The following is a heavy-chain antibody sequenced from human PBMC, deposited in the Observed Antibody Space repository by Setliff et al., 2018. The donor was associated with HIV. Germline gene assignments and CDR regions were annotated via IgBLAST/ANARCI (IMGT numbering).Heavy chain of an antibody. D-gene: IGHD6-13*01. V-gene: IGHV3-48*03. Sequence: PGGSLRLSCVASGFTFSSYEMNWVRQAPGKGLEWVAFISSSDTTIYYADSVKGRFTISRDNAKNSLYLQMNSLRAEDTAVYYCARDMEGSSWFDYWGQGTLVTVSS. J-gene: IGHJ4*02. CDR1: GFTFSSYE. CDR3: ARDMEGSSWFDY. CDR2: ISSSDTTI.